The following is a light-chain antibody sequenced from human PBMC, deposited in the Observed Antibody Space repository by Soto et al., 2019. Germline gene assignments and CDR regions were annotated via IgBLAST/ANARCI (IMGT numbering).Light chain of an antibody. CDR1: NIGSKS. CDR3: QVWDSSSDHLWV. J-gene: IGLJ3*02. CDR2: YDS. V-gene: IGLV3-21*04. Sequence: SYELTQPPSVSVAPGKTARITCGGNNIGSKSVHWYQQKPGQAPVLVIYYDSDRPSGIPERFSGSNSGNTATLTISRVEAGDDADYYCQVWDSSSDHLWVFGGGTKLTVL.